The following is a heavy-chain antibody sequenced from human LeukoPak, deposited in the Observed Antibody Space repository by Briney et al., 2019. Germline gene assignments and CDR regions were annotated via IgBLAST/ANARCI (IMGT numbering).Heavy chain of an antibody. CDR3: AREDHSNYNY. D-gene: IGHD4-11*01. CDR2: ISSGSSSV. CDR1: GFTFSAYT. J-gene: IGHJ4*01. Sequence: GGSLRLSCSASGFTFSAYTMNWVRQAPGQGLEWVSYISSGSSSVYYADSVKGRFTISRDNAKNSLYLQMNSLRAEDTAVYYCAREDHSNYNYWXXGTLVTVSS. V-gene: IGHV3-48*04.